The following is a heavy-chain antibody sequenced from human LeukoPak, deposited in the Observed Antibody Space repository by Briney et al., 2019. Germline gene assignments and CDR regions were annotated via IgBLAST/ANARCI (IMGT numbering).Heavy chain of an antibody. V-gene: IGHV4-59*12. CDR2: VFDSGST. J-gene: IGHJ3*02. CDR1: GASFSTNY. D-gene: IGHD3-22*01. Sequence: SETLSLTCSVSGASFSTNYWSWIRQPPGRGLEWIGYVFDSGSTNYNPSLKSRVTISVDTSTKQLSLKLSSVTAADTAVYYCARGEDYYDSSGYYHASAFDIWGQGTMVTVSS. CDR3: ARGEDYYDSSGYYHASAFDI.